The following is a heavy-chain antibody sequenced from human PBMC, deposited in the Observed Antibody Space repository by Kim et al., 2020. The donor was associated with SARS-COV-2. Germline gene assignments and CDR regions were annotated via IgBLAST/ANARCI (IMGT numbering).Heavy chain of an antibody. V-gene: IGHV1-18*04. Sequence: ASVKVSCKASGYTFTSYGISWVRQAPGQGLEWMGWISAYNGNTHYAQKLQGRVTMTTDTSTSTAYMELRSLRSDDTAVYYCARDISGYSYGPVAYYYYGMDVWGQGTTVTVSS. J-gene: IGHJ6*02. D-gene: IGHD5-18*01. CDR2: ISAYNGNT. CDR1: GYTFTSYG. CDR3: ARDISGYSYGPVAYYYYGMDV.